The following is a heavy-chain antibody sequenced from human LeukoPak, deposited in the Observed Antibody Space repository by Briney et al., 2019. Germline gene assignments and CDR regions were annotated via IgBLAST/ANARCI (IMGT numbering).Heavy chain of an antibody. J-gene: IGHJ3*02. V-gene: IGHV1-2*02. D-gene: IGHD5-12*01. CDR3: ARGYSGYDLWFEAFDI. CDR1: GYTFTSYD. Sequence: GASVKVSFKASGYTFTSYDINWVRQAPGQGLEWMGLTNPNSGGTNYSQKVQGRVTMTRDTSISTAYMELSRLRSDDTAVYYCARGYSGYDLWFEAFDIWGQGTMVTVSS. CDR2: TNPNSGGT.